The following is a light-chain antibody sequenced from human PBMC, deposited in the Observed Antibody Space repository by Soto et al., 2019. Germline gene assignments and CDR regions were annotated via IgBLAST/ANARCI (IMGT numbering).Light chain of an antibody. V-gene: IGKV1-5*03. CDR3: QQYQSFSRT. CDR2: NAS. J-gene: IGKJ4*01. Sequence: DIQMTQSPSTLSASVGERATLTCRASQSISSWLAWYQQKPGQAPKLLIYNASNMATGIPSRFSGSGSGTEFTLTISSLQSEDFAAYYCQQYQSFSRTFGRGTKVDIK. CDR1: QSISSW.